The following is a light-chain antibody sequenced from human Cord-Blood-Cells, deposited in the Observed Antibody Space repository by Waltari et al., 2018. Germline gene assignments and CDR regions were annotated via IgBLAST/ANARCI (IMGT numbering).Light chain of an antibody. CDR1: QSISSY. Sequence: DIQMTQSPSSLSASVGDRVTITCRASQSISSYLTWYQQKPGKASKLLIYAASSLESGVPSRFSGSGSGTDFTRTISSLQPEDFATYYCQQSYSTPLTFGGGTKVESK. CDR3: QQSYSTPLT. V-gene: IGKV1-39*01. CDR2: AAS. J-gene: IGKJ4*01.